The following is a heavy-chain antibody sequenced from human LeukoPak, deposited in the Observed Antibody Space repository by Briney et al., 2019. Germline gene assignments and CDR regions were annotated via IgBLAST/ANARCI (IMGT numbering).Heavy chain of an antibody. CDR2: IPYSGST. CDR3: ARNYPAVNYGNFDY. J-gene: IGHJ4*02. D-gene: IGHD3-16*01. V-gene: IGHV4-59*01. CDR1: GASFNDYL. Sequence: SETLSLTCTVSGASFNDYLWTWVRQPPGKGLEWIGFIPYSGSTSYNPSLKSRVTISLDMSKNQFSLKLTSVTAADTAVYYCARNYPAVNYGNFDYGGQGTLVTVSP.